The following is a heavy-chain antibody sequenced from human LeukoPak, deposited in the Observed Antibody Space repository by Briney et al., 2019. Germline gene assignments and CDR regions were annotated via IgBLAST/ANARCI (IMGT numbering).Heavy chain of an antibody. Sequence: GGSLRLSCVGSGFMFTSYWMSWVRQAPGKGLEWVANIKEDGREKYYVDSVKGRFTISRDNAKNSLDPQMNNLRAEDTAVYYCATSQTTSGRYGNAFDIWGQGTTVTVSS. CDR3: ATSQTTSGRYGNAFDI. CDR2: IKEDGREK. J-gene: IGHJ3*02. CDR1: GFMFTSYW. D-gene: IGHD6-19*01. V-gene: IGHV3-7*01.